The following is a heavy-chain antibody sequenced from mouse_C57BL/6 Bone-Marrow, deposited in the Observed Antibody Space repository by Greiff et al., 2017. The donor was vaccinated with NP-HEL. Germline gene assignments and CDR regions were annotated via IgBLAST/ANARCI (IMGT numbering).Heavy chain of an antibody. Sequence: QVQLQQPGAELVRPGSSVKLSCKASGYTFTSYWMHWVKQRPIQGLEWIGNIDPSDSETHYNQKFKDKATLTVDKSSSTAYMQLSSLTSEDSAVYYCARGGLLGQRFADWGQGTLVTVSA. CDR1: GYTFTSYW. D-gene: IGHD3-3*01. CDR2: IDPSDSET. V-gene: IGHV1-52*01. CDR3: ARGGLLGQRFAD. J-gene: IGHJ3*01.